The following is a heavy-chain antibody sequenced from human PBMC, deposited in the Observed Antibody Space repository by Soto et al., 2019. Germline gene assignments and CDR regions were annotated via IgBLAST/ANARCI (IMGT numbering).Heavy chain of an antibody. J-gene: IGHJ4*02. CDR3: ARAWGGYFDC. V-gene: IGHV4-31*03. CDR2: IYYSEST. CDR1: GGSISSGGYY. Sequence: QVQLQESGPGLVKPSQTLSLTCTVSGGSISSGGYYWSWIRQHPGKGLEWIGYIYYSESTHYNPSLQSRVTISVDTSKNQLSLKLSSVTAADTAVYYCARAWGGYFDCWGQGTLVTVSS. D-gene: IGHD3-16*01.